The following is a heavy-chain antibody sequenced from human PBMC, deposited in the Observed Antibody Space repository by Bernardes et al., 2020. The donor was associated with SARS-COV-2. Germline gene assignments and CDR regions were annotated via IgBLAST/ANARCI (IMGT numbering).Heavy chain of an antibody. V-gene: IGHV3-20*01. J-gene: IGHJ6*02. CDR1: RFTFDDYG. CDR3: VRGYLGGPFGL. D-gene: IGHD2-15*01. CDR2: VIRIGGST. Sequence: GGSLRLSCAASRFTFDDYGMSCVRQVPGKGRQWVACVIRIGGSTGYGDSVRGRFSITRDHAKHPLYLQMNSLRAEDTALDHYVRGYLGGPFGLWGQGAAVTVSS.